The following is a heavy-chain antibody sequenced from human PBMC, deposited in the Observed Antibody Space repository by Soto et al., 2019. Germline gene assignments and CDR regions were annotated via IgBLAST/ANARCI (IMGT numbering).Heavy chain of an antibody. CDR2: MNPKNDNT. CDR3: ARSDGIALAYDT. J-gene: IGHJ3*02. D-gene: IGHD6-13*01. Sequence: ASVKVSCKASGYTFTSYDIIWVRKAPGQGLEWMGWMNPKNDNTASGQRFQGRVTLTRSTSITTAYMELTSLTSEDTAVYFCARSDGIALAYDTWGQGTMVTV. CDR1: GYTFTSYD. V-gene: IGHV1-8*01.